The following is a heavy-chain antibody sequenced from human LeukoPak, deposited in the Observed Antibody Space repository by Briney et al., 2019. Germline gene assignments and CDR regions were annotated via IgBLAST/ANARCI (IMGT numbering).Heavy chain of an antibody. CDR1: GGSISSGSYY. Sequence: SETLSLTCTVSGGSISSGSYYWSWIRQPAGKGLEWIGRIYTSGSTNYNPSLKSRVTISVDTSKNQFSLELSSVTAADTAVYYCAREFLGWEGNYMDVWGKGTTVTVSS. D-gene: IGHD1-26*01. CDR2: IYTSGST. V-gene: IGHV4-61*02. CDR3: AREFLGWEGNYMDV. J-gene: IGHJ6*03.